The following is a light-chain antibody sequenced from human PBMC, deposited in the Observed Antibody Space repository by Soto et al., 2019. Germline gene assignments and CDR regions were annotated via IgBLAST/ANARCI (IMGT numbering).Light chain of an antibody. CDR1: QTINNR. J-gene: IGKJ1*01. V-gene: IGKV1-5*01. CDR2: DAS. CDR3: QRFNNYPWT. Sequence: DIQMTQSPSTLSASVGDRVTITCRASQTINNRLAWYQQKPGKAPNLLIYDASSLQSGVPSRFSGSGSGTEFTLTISSLQPDDFATFYCQRFNNYPWTFGQGTKVEI.